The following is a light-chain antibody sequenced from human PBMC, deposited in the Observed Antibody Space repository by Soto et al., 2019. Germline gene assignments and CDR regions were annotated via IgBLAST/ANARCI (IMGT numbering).Light chain of an antibody. CDR3: QQYHTYFT. CDR2: KAS. CDR1: QSINSW. V-gene: IGKV1-5*03. J-gene: IGKJ4*01. Sequence: DIQMTQSPSTLSASVGDTVTITCRASQSINSWLAWYQQKPGKAPKALIYKASTLESGVPSRFSGSGSGTEFPLTISGLQPDDFATYYCQQYHTYFTFGGGTKVEIK.